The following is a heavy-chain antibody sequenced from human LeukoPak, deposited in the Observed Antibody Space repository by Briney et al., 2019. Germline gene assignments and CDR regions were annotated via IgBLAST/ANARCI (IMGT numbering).Heavy chain of an antibody. CDR1: GGSISSYY. CDR3: ARYQKGGGAFDI. Sequence: PSENLSLSCTVSGGSISSYYWSWIRQPPGNGLEWIGCINYSGSTNYSPSLKSRVTISVDTSKNQFSLTLSSVTAADTAVYYCARYQKGGGAFDIWGQGAMVTVSS. D-gene: IGHD2-2*01. V-gene: IGHV4-59*01. J-gene: IGHJ3*02. CDR2: INYSGST.